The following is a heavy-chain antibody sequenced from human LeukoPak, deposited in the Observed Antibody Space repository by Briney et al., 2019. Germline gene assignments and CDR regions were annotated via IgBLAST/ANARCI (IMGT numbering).Heavy chain of an antibody. D-gene: IGHD6-13*01. J-gene: IGHJ4*02. CDR1: GFTFDDYA. V-gene: IGHV3-9*01. CDR2: ISWNSGSI. CDR3: AKDPGSSSWYWFDY. Sequence: GGSLRLSCAASGFTFDDYAMHWVRQAPGKGLEWASGISWNSGSIGYADSVKGRFTISRDNAKNSLYLQMNSLRAEDTALYYCAKDPGSSSWYWFDYWGQGTLVTVSS.